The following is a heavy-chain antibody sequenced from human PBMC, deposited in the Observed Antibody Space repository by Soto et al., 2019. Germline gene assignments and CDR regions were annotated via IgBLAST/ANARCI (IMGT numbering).Heavy chain of an antibody. CDR2: IYHSRST. Sequence: PSETLSLTCAVYGGSFTGYYWSWICHPPGKGLEWFGEIYHSRSTNYIPSLNSRVTISVDTSKNQFSLRRISVTAAVTAVYYCASIQGYCTNGVCSWAFYYYYGMDVGGQGTTVTVSS. J-gene: IGHJ6*02. V-gene: IGHV4-34*01. CDR1: GGSFTGYY. CDR3: ASIQGYCTNGVCSWAFYYYYGMDV. D-gene: IGHD2-8*01.